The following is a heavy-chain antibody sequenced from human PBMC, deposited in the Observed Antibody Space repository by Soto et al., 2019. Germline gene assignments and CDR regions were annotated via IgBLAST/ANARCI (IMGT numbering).Heavy chain of an antibody. D-gene: IGHD3-10*01. V-gene: IGHV4-34*01. CDR2: INHSGST. Sequence: SETLSLTCAVYGGSFSGYYWSWIRQPPGKGLEWIGEINHSGSTNYNPSLKSRVTISVDTSKNQFSLKLSSVTAADTAGDYCARVRVWRYYGSGSYFLAQYYYYGMDVWGQGTTVTVSS. CDR1: GGSFSGYY. J-gene: IGHJ6*02. CDR3: ARVRVWRYYGSGSYFLAQYYYYGMDV.